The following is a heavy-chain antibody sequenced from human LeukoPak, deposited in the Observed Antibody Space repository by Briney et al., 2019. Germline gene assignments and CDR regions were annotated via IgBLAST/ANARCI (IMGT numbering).Heavy chain of an antibody. Sequence: GGSLRLSCIVSGFTFSNYAMTWVRQAPGKGLEWVSGISDSGGSTYYADSVKGRFTISRDSSKNTLSLQMNSLRAEDTAVYYCARERIAVPDWFDPWGQGTLVTVSS. CDR3: ARERIAVPDWFDP. J-gene: IGHJ5*02. V-gene: IGHV3-23*01. CDR1: GFTFSNYA. CDR2: ISDSGGST. D-gene: IGHD6-19*01.